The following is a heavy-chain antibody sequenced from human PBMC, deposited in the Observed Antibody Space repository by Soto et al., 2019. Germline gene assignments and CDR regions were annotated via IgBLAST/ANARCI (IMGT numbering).Heavy chain of an antibody. D-gene: IGHD3-10*01. CDR1: GFTFGDYA. CDR3: TRDLGESLFYYYYMDV. Sequence: GGSLRLSCTASGFTFGDYAMSWFRQAPGKGLEWVGFIRSKAYGGTTEYAASVKGRFTISRDDSKRIAYLQMKSLKTEDTAVYYGTRDLGESLFYYYYMDVWGKGTTGTVSS. J-gene: IGHJ6*03. V-gene: IGHV3-49*03. CDR2: IRSKAYGGTT.